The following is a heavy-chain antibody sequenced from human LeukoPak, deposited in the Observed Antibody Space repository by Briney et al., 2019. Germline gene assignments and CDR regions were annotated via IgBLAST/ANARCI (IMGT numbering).Heavy chain of an antibody. V-gene: IGHV3-21*05. J-gene: IGHJ4*02. CDR1: GFTFSSYG. Sequence: GGSLRLSCAASGFTFSSYGMHWVRQAPGKGLEWISYINAGSDYIYYADSVEGRFTISRDNAKNSVSLQMNSLRAEDTAVYYCARWGLGPSFDYWGQGTLVTVSS. CDR2: INAGSDYI. D-gene: IGHD1-26*01. CDR3: ARWGLGPSFDY.